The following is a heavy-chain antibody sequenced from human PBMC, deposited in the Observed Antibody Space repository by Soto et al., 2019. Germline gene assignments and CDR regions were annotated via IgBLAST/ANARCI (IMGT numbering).Heavy chain of an antibody. CDR2: MTSDTKTI. J-gene: IGHJ4*02. CDR3: ARSVEGHFDY. D-gene: IGHD6-19*01. Sequence: EVQLVESGGGLVQPGGSLRLSCAASGFRFNIYSMYWVRQAPGKGLEWAAYMTSDTKTIKYAESVKGRFTISRDNDNYLVYLQMNSLRDEDTAVYYCARSVEGHFDYWGQGTVVTVSA. CDR1: GFRFNIYS. V-gene: IGHV3-48*02.